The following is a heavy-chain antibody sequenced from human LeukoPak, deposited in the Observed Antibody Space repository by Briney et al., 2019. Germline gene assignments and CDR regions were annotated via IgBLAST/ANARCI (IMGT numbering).Heavy chain of an antibody. Sequence: PGGFLRLSCAASGFTFSSYGMHWVRQAPGKGLEWVAIISSDGSDKCHADSVKGRFTISRDNSKNTLYLQMNSLRAEDTAVYYCAKEWFGELIGVFDYWGQGTLVTVSS. J-gene: IGHJ4*02. D-gene: IGHD3-10*01. CDR3: AKEWFGELIGVFDY. V-gene: IGHV3-30*18. CDR1: GFTFSSYG. CDR2: ISSDGSDK.